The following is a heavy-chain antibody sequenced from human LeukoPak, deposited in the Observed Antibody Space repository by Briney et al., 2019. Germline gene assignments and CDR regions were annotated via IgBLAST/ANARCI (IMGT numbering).Heavy chain of an antibody. D-gene: IGHD5-24*01. CDR3: ASLGYKDREFDY. Sequence: PSETLSLTCTVSGGSISSSNYYWGWIRQPPGKGLEWIGIVYYSGGTYYTPSLKSRVTILVDTSKNHFSLKLSSVTAADTAVYYCASLGYKDREFDYWGQGTLVTVSS. V-gene: IGHV4-39*02. CDR1: GGSISSSNYY. J-gene: IGHJ4*02. CDR2: VYYSGGT.